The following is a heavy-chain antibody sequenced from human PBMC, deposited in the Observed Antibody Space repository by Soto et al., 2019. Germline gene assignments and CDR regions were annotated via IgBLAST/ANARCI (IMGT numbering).Heavy chain of an antibody. Sequence: GGSLRLSCVASGFTFTNYWMSWVRQAPGKGLEWVANIKGDGSEKRYVDSVKGRLTISRDNAKNSVYLQMNSLIVEDTALYYFGRDEVRNGVGVWGQGATVTVSS. V-gene: IGHV3-7*01. CDR3: GRDEVRNGVGV. CDR1: GFTFTNYW. CDR2: IKGDGSEK. J-gene: IGHJ6*02.